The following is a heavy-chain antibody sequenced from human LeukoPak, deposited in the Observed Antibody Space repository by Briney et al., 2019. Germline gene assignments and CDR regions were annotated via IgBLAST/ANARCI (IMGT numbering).Heavy chain of an antibody. CDR2: ISYDGSNK. CDR3: AKDLHSSVVYYFDY. J-gene: IGHJ4*02. V-gene: IGHV3-30*04. D-gene: IGHD6-19*01. Sequence: GGSLRLSCAASGFTFSSYAMHWVRQAPGKGLEWVAVISYDGSNKYYADSVKGRFTISRDNSKNTLYLQMNSLRAEDMALYYCAKDLHSSVVYYFDYWGQGTLVTVSS. CDR1: GFTFSSYA.